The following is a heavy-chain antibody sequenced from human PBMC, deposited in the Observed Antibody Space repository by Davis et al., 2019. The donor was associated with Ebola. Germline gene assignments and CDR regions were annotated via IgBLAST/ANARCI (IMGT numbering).Heavy chain of an antibody. J-gene: IGHJ5*02. CDR1: GFLFSDYS. CDR3: ARDYIFAFDP. CDR2: ITKGSDAI. D-gene: IGHD4-11*01. Sequence: PGGSLRLSCAASGFLFSDYSMNWVRQAPGKGLEWVTYITKGSDAIHYADSVKGRFTVSRDNAKNSLFLQMNSLRDEDSAVYYCARDYIFAFDPWGQGTPVTVSS. V-gene: IGHV3-48*02.